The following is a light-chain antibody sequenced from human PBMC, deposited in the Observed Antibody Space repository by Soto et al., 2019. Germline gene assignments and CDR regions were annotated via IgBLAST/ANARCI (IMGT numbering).Light chain of an antibody. CDR3: QQRSNWLFT. CDR1: QSVSSY. J-gene: IGKJ5*01. V-gene: IGKV3-11*01. CDR2: DAS. Sequence: EIVLPQSPATLSLSPGERATLSCRASQSVSSYLAWYQQKPGQAPRLLIYDASNRATGIPARFSGSGSGTGFTLPISSLEPEDFAVYYCQQRSNWLFTFGQGTRLEIK.